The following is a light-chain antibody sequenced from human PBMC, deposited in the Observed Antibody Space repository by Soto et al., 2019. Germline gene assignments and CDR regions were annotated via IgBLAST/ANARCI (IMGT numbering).Light chain of an antibody. Sequence: ELVMTQSPAALSESPVARTTLSCRASQSVSRILAWYQQKPGQAHRLLIYGASSRATGIPDRFSGSGSGTDFTLTISRLEPEEFAVYYCQQYGSSPWTVGQGTKVEIK. CDR1: QSVSRI. CDR2: GAS. J-gene: IGKJ1*01. CDR3: QQYGSSPWT. V-gene: IGKV3-20*01.